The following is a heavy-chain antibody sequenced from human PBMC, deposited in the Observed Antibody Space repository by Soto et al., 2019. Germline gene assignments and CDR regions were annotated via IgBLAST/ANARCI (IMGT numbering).Heavy chain of an antibody. D-gene: IGHD6-25*01. CDR3: AIGRAASITARHGMSL. V-gene: IGHV3-30-3*01. CDR2: ISYDGSNK. CDR1: GYTFSSYA. Sequence: PGRNLRLSCAASGYTFSSYAMHWVRQAPGKGLEWVAVISYDGSNKYYADSVKGRFTISRDNSKNTLYLQMNSLRAEDTAVYYCAIGRAASITARHGMSLCDQRTT. J-gene: IGHJ6*02.